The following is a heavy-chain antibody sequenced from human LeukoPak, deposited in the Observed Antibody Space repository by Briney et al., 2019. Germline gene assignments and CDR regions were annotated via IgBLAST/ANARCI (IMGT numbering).Heavy chain of an antibody. V-gene: IGHV4-34*01. Sequence: SETLSLTCAVYGGSFSGYYWSWIRQPPGKGLEWIEEINHSGSTNYNPSLKSRVTISVDTSKNQFSLKLNSVTAADTAVYYCARGSWFDPWGQGTLVTVSS. J-gene: IGHJ5*02. CDR1: GGSFSGYY. CDR2: INHSGST. CDR3: ARGSWFDP.